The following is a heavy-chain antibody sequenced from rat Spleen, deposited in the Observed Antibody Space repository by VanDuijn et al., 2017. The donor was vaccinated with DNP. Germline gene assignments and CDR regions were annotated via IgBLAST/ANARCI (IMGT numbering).Heavy chain of an antibody. J-gene: IGHJ2*01. Sequence: EVQLVESGGGLVQPGRSLKLSCAASGFTFSDYYMAWVRQAPTKGLEWVASINYDGSDTYYRDSVKGRITISRDNAKSSLNLQMDSLRSEDTATYYCTTGVGGPDYWGQGVMVTVSS. D-gene: IGHD5-1*01. CDR3: TTGVGGPDY. CDR1: GFTFSDYY. V-gene: IGHV5-20*01. CDR2: INYDGSDT.